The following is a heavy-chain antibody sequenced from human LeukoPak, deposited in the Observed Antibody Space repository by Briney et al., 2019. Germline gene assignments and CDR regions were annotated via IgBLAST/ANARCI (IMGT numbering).Heavy chain of an antibody. Sequence: GGSLRLSCAASGFTFSSYWMHWVRQAPGKGLVWVSRINSDGSSTSYADSVKGRFTISRDNAKNTLYMQMNSLRAEDTAVYYCAREDGGDYVVVDYWGQGTLVTVSS. CDR2: INSDGSST. D-gene: IGHD4-17*01. V-gene: IGHV3-74*01. CDR3: AREDGGDYVVVDY. CDR1: GFTFSSYW. J-gene: IGHJ4*02.